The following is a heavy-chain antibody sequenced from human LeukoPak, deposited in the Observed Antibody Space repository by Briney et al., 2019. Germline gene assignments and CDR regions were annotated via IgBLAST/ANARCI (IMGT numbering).Heavy chain of an antibody. J-gene: IGHJ6*03. CDR3: ASTYYDFWSGYYTDYYYYYMDV. Sequence: SETLSLTCGVYGGSFSGYYWSWIRQPPGKGLEWIGYIYYSGSTNYNPSLKSRVTISVDTSKNQFSLKLSSVTAADTAVYYCASTYYDFWSGYYTDYYYYYMDVWGKGTTVTVSS. V-gene: IGHV4-59*01. CDR2: IYYSGST. D-gene: IGHD3-3*01. CDR1: GGSFSGYY.